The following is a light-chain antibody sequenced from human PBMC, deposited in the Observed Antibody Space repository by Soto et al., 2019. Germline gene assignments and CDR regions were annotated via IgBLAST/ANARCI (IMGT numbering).Light chain of an antibody. J-gene: IGLJ1*01. CDR2: EVT. Sequence: QSVLTQPPSASGSPGQSVTISCTGTSSDVGGYNYVFWYQQHPGKAPKLVIYEVTKRPSGIPDRFSGSKSGNTASLTVSGLQAEDEADYYCGSFTGASTIFGTGTKVTV. CDR1: SSDVGGYNY. CDR3: GSFTGASTI. V-gene: IGLV2-8*01.